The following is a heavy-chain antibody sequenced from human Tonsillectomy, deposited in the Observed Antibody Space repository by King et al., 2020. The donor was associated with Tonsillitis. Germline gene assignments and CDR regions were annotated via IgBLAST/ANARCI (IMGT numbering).Heavy chain of an antibody. D-gene: IGHD3-3*01. CDR2: ITSSSIYI. CDR1: GFTFSNYN. J-gene: IGHJ4*02. CDR3: ARDRDDFWSGYYYV. Sequence: VQLVESGGGLVKPGGSLRLSCSASGFTFSNYNMHCVRQAPGRGLDGVSSITSSSIYIYYADSVKGRCTISRDNAKNSLYLQMNTLRAEDTAVYHCARDRDDFWSGYYYVWGQGTLVTVSP. V-gene: IGHV3-21*01.